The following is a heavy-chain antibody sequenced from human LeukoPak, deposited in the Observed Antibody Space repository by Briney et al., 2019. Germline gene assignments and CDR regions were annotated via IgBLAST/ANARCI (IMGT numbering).Heavy chain of an antibody. CDR2: ISWNSDSI. Sequence: PGGSLRLSCAASGFTFDDYAMDWVRQAPGKGLEWVSGISWNSDSIGYADSVKGRFTISRDNAKNSLYLQMNSLRDEDTALYYCAKSYTTMVRRSGLDYWGQGTLVTVSS. V-gene: IGHV3-9*01. D-gene: IGHD3-10*01. CDR1: GFTFDDYA. CDR3: AKSYTTMVRRSGLDY. J-gene: IGHJ4*02.